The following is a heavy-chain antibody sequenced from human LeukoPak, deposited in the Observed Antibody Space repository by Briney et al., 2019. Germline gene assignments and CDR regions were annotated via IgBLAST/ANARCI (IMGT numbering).Heavy chain of an antibody. CDR2: IYYSGIT. Sequence: PSETLSLTCSVSGGSMTGFFWTWLRQPPGKGLEWIGYIYYSGITNYNPSLKSRITISVDTSNNEFSLKLKSVTPADAAIYYCARGWDVDYFYYHMDVWGKGTTVTVSS. D-gene: IGHD1-26*01. CDR1: GGSMTGFF. V-gene: IGHV4-59*01. J-gene: IGHJ6*03. CDR3: ARGWDVDYFYYHMDV.